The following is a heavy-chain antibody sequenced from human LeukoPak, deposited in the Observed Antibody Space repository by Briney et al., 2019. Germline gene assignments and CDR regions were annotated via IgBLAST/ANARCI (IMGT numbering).Heavy chain of an antibody. D-gene: IGHD3-22*01. CDR2: IWYDGSNI. CDR1: GISFSSHG. J-gene: IGHJ4*02. Sequence: GTSLRLSCAASGISFSSHGMHWIRQAPGKGLEWVAVIWYDGSNIYYADSVKGRFTISRDNSKNTLYLQMNSLRAEDTALYYCARARNDYDSNGFSLLDYWGQGTLVTVSS. CDR3: ARARNDYDSNGFSLLDY. V-gene: IGHV3-33*01.